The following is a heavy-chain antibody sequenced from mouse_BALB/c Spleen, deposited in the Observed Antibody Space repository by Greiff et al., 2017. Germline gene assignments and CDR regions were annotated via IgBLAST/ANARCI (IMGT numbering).Heavy chain of an antibody. CDR3: TKYGNYLYAMDY. V-gene: IGHV1-15*01. Sequence: QVQLQQSGAELVRPGASVTLSCKASGYTFTDYEMHWVKQTPVHGLEWIGAIDPETGGTAYNQKFKGKATLTADKSSSTAYMELRSLTSEDSAVYYCTKYGNYLYAMDYWGQGTSVTVSS. D-gene: IGHD2-10*02. CDR1: GYTFTDYE. CDR2: IDPETGGT. J-gene: IGHJ4*01.